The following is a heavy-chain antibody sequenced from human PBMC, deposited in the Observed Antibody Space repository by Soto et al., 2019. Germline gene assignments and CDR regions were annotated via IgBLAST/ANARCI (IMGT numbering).Heavy chain of an antibody. D-gene: IGHD2-15*01. J-gene: IGHJ5*02. Sequence: QVQLQQWGAGLLKPSETLSLTCAVYGGSFSGYYWSWIRQPPGKGLGWIGEINHSGSTNYNPSLTRRVTISVDTSKNQYSLKLSSVTAAATAVYYCARVGRVVVAANWFDPWGQGTLVTVSS. V-gene: IGHV4-34*01. CDR1: GGSFSGYY. CDR3: ARVGRVVVAANWFDP. CDR2: INHSGST.